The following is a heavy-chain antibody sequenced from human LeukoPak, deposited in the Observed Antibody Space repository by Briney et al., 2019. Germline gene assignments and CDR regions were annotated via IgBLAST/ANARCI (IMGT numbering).Heavy chain of an antibody. V-gene: IGHV1-2*02. D-gene: IGHD6-6*01. CDR1: GYTFTGYY. CDR2: INPNSGGT. CDR3: ARDPGSSRISGGDY. Sequence: ASVKVSCKASGYTFTGYYMHWVRQAPGQGLEWMGWINPNSGGTNYAQKFQGRVTMTRDTSISTAYMELSRLRSEDTAVYYCARDPGSSRISGGDYWGQGTLVTVSS. J-gene: IGHJ4*02.